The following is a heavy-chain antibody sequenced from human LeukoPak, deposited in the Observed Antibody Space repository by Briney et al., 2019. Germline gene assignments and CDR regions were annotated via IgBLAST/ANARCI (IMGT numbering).Heavy chain of an antibody. CDR2: INPNSGGT. CDR1: GYTFTGHH. D-gene: IGHD6-19*01. CDR3: ARDLHPPGVAGFDFDY. Sequence: ASVTVSCKASGYTFTGHHIHWVRQAPGQGLEWMGRINPNSGGTNYAQKFQGRVTMTRDTSISVAYMELSGLGSDDTAVYYCARDLHPPGVAGFDFDYWGQGTLVTVSS. J-gene: IGHJ4*02. V-gene: IGHV1-2*06.